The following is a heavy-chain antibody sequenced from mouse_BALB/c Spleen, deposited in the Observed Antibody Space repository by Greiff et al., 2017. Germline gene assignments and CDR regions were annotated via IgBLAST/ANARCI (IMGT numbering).Heavy chain of an antibody. CDR1: GYTFTDYN. D-gene: IGHD2-4*01. J-gene: IGHJ4*01. V-gene: IGHV1S29*02. CDR3: ARLGSTMITPCAMDY. Sequence: EVQLQQSGPELVKPGASVKISCKASGYTFTDYNMHWVKQSHGKSLEWIGYIYPYNGGTGYNQKFKSKATLTVDNSSSTAYMELRSLTSEDSAVYYCARLGSTMITPCAMDYWGQGTSVTVSS. CDR2: IYPYNGGT.